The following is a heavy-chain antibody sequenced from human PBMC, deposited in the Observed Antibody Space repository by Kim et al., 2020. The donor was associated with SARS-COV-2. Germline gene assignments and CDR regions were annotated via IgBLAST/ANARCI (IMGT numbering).Heavy chain of an antibody. Sequence: ASVKVSCKASGYTFTGYYMHWVRQAPGQGLEWMGWINPNSGGTNYAQKFQGRVTMTRDTSISTAYMELSRLRSDDTAVYYCARVDPGGGSGWYGPYYYYMDVWGKGTTVTVSS. J-gene: IGHJ6*03. D-gene: IGHD6-19*01. CDR3: ARVDPGGGSGWYGPYYYYMDV. CDR2: INPNSGGT. CDR1: GYTFTGYY. V-gene: IGHV1-2*02.